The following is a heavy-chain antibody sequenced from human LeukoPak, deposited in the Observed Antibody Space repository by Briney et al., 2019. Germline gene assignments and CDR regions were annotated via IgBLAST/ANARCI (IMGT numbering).Heavy chain of an antibody. Sequence: SVKVSCKASGGTFSSYTISWVRQAPGQGLEWMGRIIPILGIANYAQKFLGRVTITADKSTSTAYMELSSLRSEDTAVYYCARDSSGWYGNWFDPWGQGTLVTVSS. CDR1: GGTFSSYT. J-gene: IGHJ5*02. V-gene: IGHV1-69*04. D-gene: IGHD6-19*01. CDR2: IIPILGIA. CDR3: ARDSSGWYGNWFDP.